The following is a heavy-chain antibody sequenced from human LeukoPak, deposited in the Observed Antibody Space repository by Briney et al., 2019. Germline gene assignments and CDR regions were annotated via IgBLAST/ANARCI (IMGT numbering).Heavy chain of an antibody. Sequence: ASVKVSCKASGYTFTSHYMHWVRQAPGQGLEWMGIINPGGGGTSYAQKFQGRVTMTRDTSTSTVYMELSSLRSEDTAVYYCAREYSGSYDLFDYWGQGTLVTVSS. D-gene: IGHD1-26*01. J-gene: IGHJ4*02. V-gene: IGHV1-46*01. CDR1: GYTFTSHY. CDR3: AREYSGSYDLFDY. CDR2: INPGGGGT.